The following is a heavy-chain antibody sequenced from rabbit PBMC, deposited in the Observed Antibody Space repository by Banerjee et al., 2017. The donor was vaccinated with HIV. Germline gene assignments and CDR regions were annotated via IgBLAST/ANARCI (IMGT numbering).Heavy chain of an antibody. CDR3: ARGDGSGGAFYWDL. CDR1: GIDFSSYW. V-gene: IGHV1S7*01. Sequence: QLKETGGGLVTPGGSLKLSCKASGIDFSSYWMGWVRHAPGEGLEYIGFISTGGSTYYATWVNGRFTISRDNAQNTVFLQMNSLTAADTATYFCARGDGSGGAFYWDLWGPGPSSPS. D-gene: IGHD1-1*01. CDR2: ISTGGST. J-gene: IGHJ6*01.